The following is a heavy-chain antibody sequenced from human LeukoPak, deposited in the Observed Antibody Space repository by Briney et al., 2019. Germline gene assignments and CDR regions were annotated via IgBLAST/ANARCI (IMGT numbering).Heavy chain of an antibody. CDR2: ISWNSGSI. CDR3: AKGSGYTPNAFDY. D-gene: IGHD3-22*01. CDR1: GFTFDDYA. J-gene: IGHJ4*02. V-gene: IGHV3-9*01. Sequence: PGGSLRLSCAASGFTFDDYAMHWVRQAPGKGLEWVSGISWNSGSIGYADSVKGRFTISRDNAKNSLYLQTNSLRADDTALYYCAKGSGYTPNAFDYWGQGTLVTVSS.